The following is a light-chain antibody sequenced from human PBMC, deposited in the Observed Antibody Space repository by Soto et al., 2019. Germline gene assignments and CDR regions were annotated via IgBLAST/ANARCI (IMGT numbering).Light chain of an antibody. J-gene: IGLJ3*02. CDR3: SAYTASSNLV. CDR2: EVR. CDR1: MRDVGAYNL. Sequence: QSALTQPASVSGSAGQSITISCSGTMRDVGAYNLVSWYQQHPGTAPKLIIYEVRNRPSGISSRFSGSRSGNTASLTISGLQPEDEGDYYCSAYTASSNLVFGGGTKLTVL. V-gene: IGLV2-14*01.